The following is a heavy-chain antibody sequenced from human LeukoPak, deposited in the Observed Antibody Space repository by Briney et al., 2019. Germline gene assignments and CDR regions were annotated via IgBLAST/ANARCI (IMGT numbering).Heavy chain of an antibody. CDR1: GGSISSYY. D-gene: IGHD3-16*01. CDR3: ARETSQKGAHYMDV. V-gene: IGHV4-59*01. J-gene: IGHJ6*03. CDR2: IYYSGST. Sequence: PSETLSPTCTVSGGSISSYYWSWIRQPPGKGLEWIGYIYYSGSTNYNPSLKSRVTISVDTSKKQFSLKLTSVTVADTAVYYCARETSQKGAHYMDVWGKGTTVTISS.